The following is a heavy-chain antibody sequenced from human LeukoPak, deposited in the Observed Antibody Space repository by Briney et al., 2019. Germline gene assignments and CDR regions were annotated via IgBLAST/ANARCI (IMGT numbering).Heavy chain of an antibody. J-gene: IGHJ4*02. Sequence: GGSLRLSCAVSGFTFRSYWMHWVRQAPGKGLVWVSSIKSDGSSTAYADSVKGRFTISRDNAENTLYLQMNSLRVEDTAVYYCARISTMVRHYWGQGTLVTVSS. CDR3: ARISTMVRHY. CDR1: GFTFRSYW. D-gene: IGHD3-10*01. V-gene: IGHV3-74*03. CDR2: IKSDGSST.